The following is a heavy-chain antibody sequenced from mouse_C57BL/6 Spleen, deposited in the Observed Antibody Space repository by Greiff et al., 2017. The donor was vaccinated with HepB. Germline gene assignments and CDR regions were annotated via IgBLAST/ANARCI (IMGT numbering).Heavy chain of an antibody. CDR1: GYSITSGYY. CDR3: ARFITSYFDY. CDR2: ISYDGSN. D-gene: IGHD1-1*01. V-gene: IGHV3-6*01. Sequence: EVKLVESGPGLVKPSQSLSLTCSVTGYSITSGYYWNWIRQFPGNKLEWMGYISYDGSNNYNPSLKNRISITRDTSKNQFFLKLNSVTTEDTATYYCARFITSYFDYWGQGTTLTVSS. J-gene: IGHJ2*01.